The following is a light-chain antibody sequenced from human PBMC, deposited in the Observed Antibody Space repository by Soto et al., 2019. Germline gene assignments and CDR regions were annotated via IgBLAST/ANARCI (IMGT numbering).Light chain of an antibody. CDR1: RHNVGGYNY. Sequence: QSALTQPASVSGSPGQSITISCTGTRHNVGGYNYVSWYQQHPGKAPKLIIFEVTNRPSGISDRFSGSKSGNTASLTISGLQADDESHYYCSSSTSSSTLVFGGGTKLTVL. J-gene: IGLJ2*01. V-gene: IGLV2-14*01. CDR3: SSSTSSSTLV. CDR2: EVT.